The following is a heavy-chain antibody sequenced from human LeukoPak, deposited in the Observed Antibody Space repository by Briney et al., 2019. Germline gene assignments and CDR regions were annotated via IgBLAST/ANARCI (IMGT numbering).Heavy chain of an antibody. CDR1: GFTFSSYA. D-gene: IGHD2-2*01. V-gene: IGHV3-30-3*01. J-gene: IGHJ4*02. CDR2: ISYDGSNK. Sequence: GSLRLSCAASGFTFSSYAMHWVRQAPGKGLEWVAVISYDGSNKYYADSVKGRFTISRDNSKNTLYLQMNGLRAEDTAVYYCARGAIVVVPAAVDYWGQGTLVTVSS. CDR3: ARGAIVVVPAAVDY.